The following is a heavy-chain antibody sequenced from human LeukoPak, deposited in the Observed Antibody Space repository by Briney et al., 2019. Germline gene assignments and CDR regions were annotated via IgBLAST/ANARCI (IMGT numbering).Heavy chain of an antibody. J-gene: IGHJ4*02. Sequence: GGSLRLSCAASGFTFSSYGMHWVRQAPGKGLEWVAVISYDGSDKYYADSVKGRFTISRDNSKDTLYLQMSSLRAEDTAVYYCAKALRGNFDYWGQGTLVTVSS. CDR3: AKALRGNFDY. V-gene: IGHV3-30*18. CDR1: GFTFSSYG. D-gene: IGHD4-17*01. CDR2: ISYDGSDK.